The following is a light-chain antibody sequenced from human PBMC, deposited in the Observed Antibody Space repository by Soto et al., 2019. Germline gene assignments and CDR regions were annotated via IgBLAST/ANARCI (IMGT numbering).Light chain of an antibody. CDR2: AAS. V-gene: IGKV1-27*01. Sequence: DIQMTQSPSSLSASVGDRVTITCRASQAISHFLAWYQQKPGQVPKLLIYAASTLMPGVASRFSGSGTGTALNLTIRSQQPEDVAACFCRSYNGASTFGRGTKMEI. CDR1: QAISHF. CDR3: RSYNGAST. J-gene: IGKJ1*01.